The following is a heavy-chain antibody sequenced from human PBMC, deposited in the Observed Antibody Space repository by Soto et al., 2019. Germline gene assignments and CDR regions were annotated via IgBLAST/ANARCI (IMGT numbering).Heavy chain of an antibody. CDR2: IWYDGSNK. Sequence: QVQLVESGGGVVQPGRSLRLSCAASGFTFSSYGMHWVRQAPGKGLEWVAVIWYDGSNKYYADSVKGRFTISRDNSKNTLYLQMNSLRAEDTAVYYCARDPLLLWFGESILHYGMDVWGQGTTVTVSS. J-gene: IGHJ6*02. D-gene: IGHD3-10*01. CDR1: GFTFSSYG. V-gene: IGHV3-33*01. CDR3: ARDPLLLWFGESILHYGMDV.